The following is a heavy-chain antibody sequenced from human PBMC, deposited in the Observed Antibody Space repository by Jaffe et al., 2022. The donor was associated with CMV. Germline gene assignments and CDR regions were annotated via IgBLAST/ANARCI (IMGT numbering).Heavy chain of an antibody. V-gene: IGHV3-21*01. Sequence: EVQLVESGGGLVKPGGSLRLSCAASGFTFSSYNMNWVRQAPGKGLEWVSSISSSSNYIYYADSVKGRFTISRDNAKNSLYLQMNSLRAEDTAVYYCARDGYCSSTNCYGRDHGVNYFDYWGQGTLVTVSS. D-gene: IGHD2-2*03. CDR2: ISSSSNYI. J-gene: IGHJ4*02. CDR1: GFTFSSYN. CDR3: ARDGYCSSTNCYGRDHGVNYFDY.